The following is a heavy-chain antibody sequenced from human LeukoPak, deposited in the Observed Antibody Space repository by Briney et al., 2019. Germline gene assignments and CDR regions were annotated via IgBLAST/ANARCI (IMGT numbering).Heavy chain of an antibody. J-gene: IGHJ4*02. CDR2: INRDGSRT. V-gene: IGHV3-74*01. D-gene: IGHD5-18*01. CDR3: ARGGSDTAMAHDY. Sequence: GGSLRLSCAASGFTFSNHWMHWVRQAPGKGLMWVSRINRDGSRTDYADSVKGRFTIPRDDAKNTLYLQVNSLRAEDTAVYFCARGGSDTAMAHDYWGQGTLVTVSS. CDR1: GFTFSNHW.